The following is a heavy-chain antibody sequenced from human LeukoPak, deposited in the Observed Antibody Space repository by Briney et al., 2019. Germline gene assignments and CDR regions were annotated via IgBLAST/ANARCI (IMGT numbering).Heavy chain of an antibody. CDR1: GGSISSSY. CDR3: ARGAGKYYFHGMDV. CDR2: IYYSGST. J-gene: IGHJ6*02. V-gene: IGHV4-59*01. Sequence: SETLSLTCTVSGGSISSSYWSWIRQPPGKGLEWIGHIYYSGSTNFNPSLKSRVALSLDTSKNQFSLKLISVTAADTAVYYCARGAGKYYFHGMDVWGQGTTVTVSS.